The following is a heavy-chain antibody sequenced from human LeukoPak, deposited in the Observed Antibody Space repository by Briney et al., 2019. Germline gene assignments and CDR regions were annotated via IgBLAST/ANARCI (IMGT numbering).Heavy chain of an antibody. V-gene: IGHV4-59*01. Sequence: PSETLSLTCTVFGDSITDSYWTWIRLPPGKGLEWIAYIYYTGYTNYNPSLKSRVSISVDTPKNQLSLKLISVTAADTAVYYCARAPIGSVDYWGPGAQVTVSS. J-gene: IGHJ4*02. CDR1: GDSITDSY. CDR2: IYYTGYT. D-gene: IGHD1-1*01. CDR3: ARAPIGSVDY.